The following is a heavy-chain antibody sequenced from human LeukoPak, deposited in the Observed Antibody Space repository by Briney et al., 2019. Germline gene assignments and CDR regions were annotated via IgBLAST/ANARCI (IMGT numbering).Heavy chain of an antibody. D-gene: IGHD2-21*02. V-gene: IGHV3-23*01. Sequence: GGSLRLSCAASGFTFSSYAMSWVSQAPGKGLECVSAISGSADSTYYADSVKGRFAIYSDNSKNPLYLQMNSLRAEDTAVYYCARAYCGGDCSWDQGTLVTVSS. J-gene: IGHJ5*02. CDR1: GFTFSSYA. CDR2: ISGSADST. CDR3: ARAYCGGDCS.